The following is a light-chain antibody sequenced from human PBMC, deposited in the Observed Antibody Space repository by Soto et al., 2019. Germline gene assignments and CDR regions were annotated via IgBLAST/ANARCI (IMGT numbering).Light chain of an antibody. V-gene: IGKV1-33*01. CDR1: HDINNY. CDR2: DAS. Sequence: DSQMPPSPSSMSSAVVDRVPITCRASHDINNYLNWYQQRPVEAPKLLIYDASNLATGVPLRFSGSGSGTAFTFPISSLKPPDFATYFCQKYDNLPQYTCGKGPKGDIK. J-gene: IGKJ2*01. CDR3: QKYDNLPQYT.